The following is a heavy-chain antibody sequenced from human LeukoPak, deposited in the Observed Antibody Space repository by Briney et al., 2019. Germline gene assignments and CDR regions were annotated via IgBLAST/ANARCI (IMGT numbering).Heavy chain of an antibody. J-gene: IGHJ4*02. CDR1: GFNFTEAW. CDR2: LKSKTDGGTT. Sequence: GGSLRLSCVASGFNFTEAWMTWVRQAPGKGQEWVGLLKSKTDGGTTHYATSAKGRFTMSRDDSQNALYLEMISLRIEDTAVYFCMADLDYWGQGTLVTVSS. V-gene: IGHV3-15*01. CDR3: MADLDY.